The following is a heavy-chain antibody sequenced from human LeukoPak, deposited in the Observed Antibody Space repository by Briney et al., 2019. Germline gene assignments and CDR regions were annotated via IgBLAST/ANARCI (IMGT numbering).Heavy chain of an antibody. CDR3: AADSSGCLDY. CDR2: ISSNGGST. CDR1: GFPFSSYA. J-gene: IGHJ4*02. Sequence: GGSLRLSCAAPGFPFSSYAMHWVRQAPGKGLEYVSAISSNGGSTYYANSVKGRFTISRDNSKNTLYLQMGSLRAEDMAVYYCAADSSGCLDYWGQGTLVTVSS. D-gene: IGHD3-22*01. V-gene: IGHV3-64*01.